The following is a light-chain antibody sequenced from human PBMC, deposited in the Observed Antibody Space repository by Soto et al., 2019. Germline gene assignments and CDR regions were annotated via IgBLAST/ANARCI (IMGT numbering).Light chain of an antibody. J-gene: IGKJ2*01. Sequence: DIQLTQSPSSLSPSVGDRITLSCRASQSISRNLTWYQQMPGKAPSLLIYAARDLQSGVPGRFSGSGSGTEFTLTISSLQPEDLATYYCQQRHSTPYTFGQGTKLEI. CDR2: AAR. CDR3: QQRHSTPYT. CDR1: QSISRN. V-gene: IGKV1-39*01.